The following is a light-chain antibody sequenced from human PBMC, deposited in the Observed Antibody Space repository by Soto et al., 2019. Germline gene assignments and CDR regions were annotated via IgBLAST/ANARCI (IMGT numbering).Light chain of an antibody. V-gene: IGKV3-11*01. CDR3: QQRSNWSIT. CDR1: QSVSSY. Sequence: EMVLTQSPATLSLSPGERATLSCRASQSVSSYLAWYQQKPGQAPRLLIYDASNRATGIPARFSGSGSGTDFTLTISSLEPEDFAVYYCQQRSNWSITFGQGTRLEI. J-gene: IGKJ5*01. CDR2: DAS.